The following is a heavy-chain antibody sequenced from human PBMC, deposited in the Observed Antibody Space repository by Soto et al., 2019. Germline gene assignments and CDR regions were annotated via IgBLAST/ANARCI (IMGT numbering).Heavy chain of an antibody. CDR3: ARDKSTGLFDY. J-gene: IGHJ4*02. CDR2: INHSGST. V-gene: IGHV4-34*01. D-gene: IGHD2-8*02. Sequence: QVQLQQWGAGLLKPSETLSLTCAVYGGSFSGYYWTWIRQPPGTGLEWIGEINHSGSTNYNPSLKSRVTISVDTSMNQFSLKLTSVTAAATAVYYCARDKSTGLFDYWGQGTLVTVSS. CDR1: GGSFSGYY.